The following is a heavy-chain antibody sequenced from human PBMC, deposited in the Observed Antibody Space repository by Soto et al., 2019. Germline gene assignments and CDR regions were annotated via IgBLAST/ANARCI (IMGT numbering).Heavy chain of an antibody. D-gene: IGHD3-16*01. V-gene: IGHV3-30-3*01. Sequence: GGSLRLSCAASGFTFSSYAMHWVRQAPGKGLEWVAVISYDGSNKYYADSVKGRFTISRDNSKNTLYLQMNSLRAEDTAVYYCARSNFFTSSTTAWGQGTLVTVSS. CDR1: GFTFSSYA. J-gene: IGHJ5*02. CDR3: ARSNFFTSSTTA. CDR2: ISYDGSNK.